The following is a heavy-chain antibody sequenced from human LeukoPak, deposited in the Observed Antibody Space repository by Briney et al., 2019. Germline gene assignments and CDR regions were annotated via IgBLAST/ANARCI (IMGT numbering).Heavy chain of an antibody. V-gene: IGHV1-2*02. D-gene: IGHD3-10*01. J-gene: IGHJ5*02. CDR3: ASERGTMVRGVRRTYNWFDP. Sequence: ASVKVSCKASGYTFTGYYMHWVRQAPGQGLEWMGWINPNSGGTNYAQKFQGRVTMTRDTSISTAYMELSRLRSDDTAVYYCASERGTMVRGVRRTYNWFDPWGQGTLVTVSS. CDR1: GYTFTGYY. CDR2: INPNSGGT.